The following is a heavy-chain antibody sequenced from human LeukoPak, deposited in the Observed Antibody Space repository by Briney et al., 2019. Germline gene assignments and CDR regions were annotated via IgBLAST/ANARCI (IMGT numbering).Heavy chain of an antibody. CDR1: GFTFSNYV. CDR3: ARPVVLGAYLRGAYYFDS. V-gene: IGHV3-33*01. Sequence: PGGSLRLSCAASGFTFSNYVMHWVRQAPGKGLEWVAVIWHDGSDKYHADSVKGRFTISRDNSKNTLYLQMNSLRVEDTAVYYCARPVVLGAYLRGAYYFDSWGQGTLVTVPS. J-gene: IGHJ4*02. CDR2: IWHDGSDK. D-gene: IGHD3-16*01.